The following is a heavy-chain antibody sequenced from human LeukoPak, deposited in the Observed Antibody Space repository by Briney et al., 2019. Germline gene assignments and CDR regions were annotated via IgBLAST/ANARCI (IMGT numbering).Heavy chain of an antibody. CDR1: GYTLTDYY. J-gene: IGHJ5*02. Sequence: GASVKVSCKASGYTLTDYYMHWVRQAPGQGLEWMGWINCNNGGTHYAQKFQGRVTMTRDTSISTAYMEVTRLTSDDTAVYYCARGYGDYTLMESWGQGTLVTVSS. CDR3: ARGYGDYTLMES. CDR2: INCNNGGT. V-gene: IGHV1-2*02. D-gene: IGHD4-17*01.